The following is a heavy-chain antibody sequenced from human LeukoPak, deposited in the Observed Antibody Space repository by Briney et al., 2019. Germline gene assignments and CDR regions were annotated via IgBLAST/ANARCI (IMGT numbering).Heavy chain of an antibody. V-gene: IGHV3-30*02. D-gene: IGHD3-3*01. CDR1: GFTFSSYG. CDR2: IRYDGSNK. Sequence: PGGSLRLSCAASGFTFSSYGMHWVRQAPGKGLEWVAFIRYDGSNKYYADSVKGRFTISRDNSKNTLYLQMNSLRAEDTAVYYCAKDTQYYDFWSGYYPYFDYWGQGTLVTVSS. J-gene: IGHJ4*02. CDR3: AKDTQYYDFWSGYYPYFDY.